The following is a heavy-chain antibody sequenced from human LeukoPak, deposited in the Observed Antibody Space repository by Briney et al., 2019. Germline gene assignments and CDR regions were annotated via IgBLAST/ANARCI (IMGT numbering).Heavy chain of an antibody. CDR1: GGSISSSSYY. V-gene: IGHV4-39*07. J-gene: IGHJ4*02. Sequence: SENLSLTCTVSGGSISSSSYYWGWIRQPPGEGLEWIGSIYYSGSTYYNPSLKSRVTISVDTSKNQFSLKLSSVTAADTAVYYCARESGSYFTRVDYWGQGTLVTVSS. CDR2: IYYSGST. D-gene: IGHD1-26*01. CDR3: ARESGSYFTRVDY.